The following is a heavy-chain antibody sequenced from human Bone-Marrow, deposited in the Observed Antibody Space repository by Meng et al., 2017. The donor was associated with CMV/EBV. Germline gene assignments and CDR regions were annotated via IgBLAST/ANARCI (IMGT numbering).Heavy chain of an antibody. Sequence: ASVKVSCKASGYTFTGYYMHWVRQAPGQGLEWMGWINPNSGGTNYAQKFQGRVTMTRDTSISTAYMELSRLRSDDTAVYYWVRDSYCSSTSCYNWYFDLWGRGTLVTVSS. J-gene: IGHJ2*01. D-gene: IGHD2-2*01. CDR2: INPNSGGT. V-gene: IGHV1-2*02. CDR3: VRDSYCSSTSCYNWYFDL. CDR1: GYTFTGYY.